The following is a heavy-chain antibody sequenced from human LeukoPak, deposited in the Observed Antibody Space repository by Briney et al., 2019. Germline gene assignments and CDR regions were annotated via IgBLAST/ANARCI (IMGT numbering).Heavy chain of an antibody. CDR3: ARSLRFLEWSRGLNYYYYYGMDV. D-gene: IGHD3-3*01. V-gene: IGHV4-4*07. Sequence: SETLSLTCTVSGGSISSYYWSWIRQPAGKGLEWIGRIYTSGSTNYNPSLKSRVTMSVDTSKNQFSLKLSSVTAADTAVYYCARSLRFLEWSRGLNYYYYYGMDVWGQGTTVTVSS. CDR2: IYTSGST. J-gene: IGHJ6*02. CDR1: GGSISSYY.